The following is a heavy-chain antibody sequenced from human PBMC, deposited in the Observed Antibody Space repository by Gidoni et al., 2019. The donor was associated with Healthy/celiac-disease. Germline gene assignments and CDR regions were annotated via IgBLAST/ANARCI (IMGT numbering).Heavy chain of an antibody. D-gene: IGHD3-10*01. CDR1: GFTFSSYE. CDR2: ISSSGSTI. J-gene: IGHJ3*02. V-gene: IGHV3-48*03. Sequence: EVQLVESGGGLVQPGGSLRLSCAASGFTFSSYEMNWVRQAPGKGLEWVSYISSSGSTIYYADSVKGRFTISRDNAKNSLYLQMNSLRAEDTAVYYCASGTITMVRGDAFDIWGQGTMVTVSS. CDR3: ASGTITMVRGDAFDI.